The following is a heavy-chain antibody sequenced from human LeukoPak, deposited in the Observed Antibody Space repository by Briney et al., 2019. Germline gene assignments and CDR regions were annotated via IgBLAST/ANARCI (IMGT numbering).Heavy chain of an antibody. CDR2: IYYSGST. Sequence: PSETLSLTCTVSGGSISSYYWSWIRQPPGKGLEWIGYIYYSGSTNYNPSLKSRVTISVDTSKNQFSLKLSSVTAADTAVYYCASYSSGWYGGYVYWGQGTLVTVSS. CDR1: GGSISSYY. J-gene: IGHJ4*02. D-gene: IGHD6-19*01. V-gene: IGHV4-59*01. CDR3: ASYSSGWYGGYVY.